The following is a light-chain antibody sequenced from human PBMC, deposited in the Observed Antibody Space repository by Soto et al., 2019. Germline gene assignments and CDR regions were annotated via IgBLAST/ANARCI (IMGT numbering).Light chain of an antibody. V-gene: IGKV1-8*01. CDR3: QQSYSTTWT. J-gene: IGKJ1*01. CDR1: QGISSY. CDR2: AAS. Sequence: AIRMTPSPSSLSASTGGRSPITSRAIQGISSYLAWYQQKPGKAPKLLIYAASSLQSGVPSRFSGSESETDFTLTISSLQPEDFADYSCQQSYSTTWTFGQGTKVDIK.